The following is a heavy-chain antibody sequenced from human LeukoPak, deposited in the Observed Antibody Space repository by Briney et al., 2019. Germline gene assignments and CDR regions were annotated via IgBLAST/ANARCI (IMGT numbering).Heavy chain of an antibody. V-gene: IGHV1-2*04. J-gene: IGHJ5*02. CDR3: AREDGPSSGWYFGFRWFDP. CDR1: GYTFTGYY. CDR2: INPNSGGT. Sequence: ASVKVSCTASGYTFTGYYMHWARQAPGQGLEWMGWINPNSGGTNYAQKFQGWVTMTRDTSISTAYMELSRLRSDDTAVYYCAREDGPSSGWYFGFRWFDPWGQGTLVTVSS. D-gene: IGHD6-19*01.